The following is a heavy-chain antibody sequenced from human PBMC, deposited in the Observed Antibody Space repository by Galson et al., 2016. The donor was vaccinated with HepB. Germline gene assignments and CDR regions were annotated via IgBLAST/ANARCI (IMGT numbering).Heavy chain of an antibody. J-gene: IGHJ2*01. CDR1: GFSFSDYY. CDR2: ISSSGSTI. Sequence: SLRLSCAASGFSFSDYYMSWIRQAPGKGLEWVSYISSSGSTIYYADSVKGRFTISRDNAKNSLYLQMNSLRGEDTAVFYCARSPGGYWYFDLWGRGTLVTVSS. D-gene: IGHD3-16*01. CDR3: ARSPGGYWYFDL. V-gene: IGHV3-11*01.